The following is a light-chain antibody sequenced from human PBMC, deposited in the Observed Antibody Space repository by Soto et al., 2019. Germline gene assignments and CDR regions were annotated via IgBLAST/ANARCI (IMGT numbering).Light chain of an antibody. Sequence: EIVLTQSPGTLSLSPGERATLSCRASQSVSSSYLAWYQQKPGQAPRLLIYDASSRATGIPDRFSGSGSGTDFTLTINRLEPEDFAVYYCQQYGSSLREFGQGTKVEVK. V-gene: IGKV3-20*01. CDR1: QSVSSSY. CDR2: DAS. CDR3: QQYGSSLRE. J-gene: IGKJ1*01.